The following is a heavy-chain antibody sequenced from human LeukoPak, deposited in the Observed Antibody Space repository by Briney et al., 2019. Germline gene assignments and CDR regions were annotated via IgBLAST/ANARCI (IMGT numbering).Heavy chain of an antibody. D-gene: IGHD1-1*01. J-gene: IGHJ5*02. Sequence: GPSVKLSCKASPYTFNKYYVHWVRQAPGQGLEWMGVINPSGRSASYAQRFQGKVTMTRDTSTSTVYMDLSSLTSEDTAVYYCARDSVELERRNWFDPWGQGTLVTVSS. CDR3: ARDSVELERRNWFDP. CDR2: INPSGRSA. V-gene: IGHV1-46*02. CDR1: PYTFNKYY.